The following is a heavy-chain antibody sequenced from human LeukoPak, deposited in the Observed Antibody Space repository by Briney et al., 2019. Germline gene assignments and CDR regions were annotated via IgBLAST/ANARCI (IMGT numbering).Heavy chain of an antibody. CDR2: ISAGGETV. V-gene: IGHV3-48*03. CDR3: VRDLEFYGSRGYYGGRDY. J-gene: IGHJ4*02. Sequence: PGGSLRLSCAVSGFTFSSFEMIWVRQAPGKGLEWLSYISAGGETVYYSDSVEGRFTISRDNAKNSLYLRMKSLRVEDTAVYYCVRDLEFYGSRGYYGGRDYWGQGTLVTVSS. D-gene: IGHD3-22*01. CDR1: GFTFSSFE.